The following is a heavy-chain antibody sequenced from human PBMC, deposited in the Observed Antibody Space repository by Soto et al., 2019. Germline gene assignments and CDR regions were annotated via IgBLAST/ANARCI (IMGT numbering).Heavy chain of an antibody. CDR2: IVVGSGNT. CDR3: ARDDGGNSVQFDY. CDR1: GFTFTSSA. D-gene: IGHD2-21*02. J-gene: IGHJ4*02. Sequence: SVKVSCKASGFTFTSSAMQWVRQARGQRLEWIGWIVVGSGNTNYAQKFQERVTMTRDMSTSTAYMELSSLRSEDTAVYYCARDDGGNSVQFDYWGQGTLVTVSS. V-gene: IGHV1-58*02.